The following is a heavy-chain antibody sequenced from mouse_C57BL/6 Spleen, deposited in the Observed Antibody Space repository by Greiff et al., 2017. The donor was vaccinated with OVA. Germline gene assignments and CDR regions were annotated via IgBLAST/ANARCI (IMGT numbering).Heavy chain of an antibody. Sequence: VQLQQPGAELVMPGASVKLSCKASGYTFTSYWMHWVKQRPGQGLEWIGEIDPSDSYTNFNQKFKGKSTLTVDKSSSTAYMQLSSLTSEDSAVYYCAREGRGYYYDSSYVRYAMDYWGQGTSVTVSS. CDR1: GYTFTSYW. CDR2: IDPSDSYT. D-gene: IGHD1-1*01. CDR3: AREGRGYYYDSSYVRYAMDY. J-gene: IGHJ4*01. V-gene: IGHV1-69*01.